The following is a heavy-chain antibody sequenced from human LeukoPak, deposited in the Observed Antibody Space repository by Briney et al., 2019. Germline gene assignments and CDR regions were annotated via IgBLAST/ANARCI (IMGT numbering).Heavy chain of an antibody. V-gene: IGHV3-23*01. Sequence: GGTLRLSCAASGFTFSTYGMSWVRQAPGKGLQWVSTIPSGGGTYYADSVKGRFTISRDNSKNTLYLQMNSLRAEDTAVYYCAGLLRGASSGGFDPWGQGTLVTVSS. CDR3: AGLLRGASSGGFDP. CDR2: IPSGGGT. J-gene: IGHJ5*02. CDR1: GFTFSTYG. D-gene: IGHD2-2*01.